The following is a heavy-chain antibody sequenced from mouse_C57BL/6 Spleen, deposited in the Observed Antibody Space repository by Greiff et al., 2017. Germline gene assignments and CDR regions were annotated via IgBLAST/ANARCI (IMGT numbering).Heavy chain of an antibody. CDR3: TKCYYYGSLGY. D-gene: IGHD1-1*01. Sequence: QVQLKESGAELVRPGASVTLSCKASGYTFTDYEMHWVKQTPVHGLEWIGAIDPETGGTAYNQKFKGKAILTADKSSSTAYRELRSLTSANSAVYYCTKCYYYGSLGYWGQGTTLTVSS. V-gene: IGHV1-15*01. J-gene: IGHJ2*01. CDR2: IDPETGGT. CDR1: GYTFTDYE.